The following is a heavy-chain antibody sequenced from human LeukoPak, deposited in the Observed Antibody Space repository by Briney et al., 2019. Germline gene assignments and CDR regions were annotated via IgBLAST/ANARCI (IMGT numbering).Heavy chain of an antibody. Sequence: GGSLRLSCATSGFTFSSYAMSWVRQAPGKGLEWVAVISYDGSNKYYADSVKGRFTISRDNSKNTLYLQMNSLRAEDTAVYYCAKGDSGYSSGWYSFWGQGTLVTVSS. CDR3: AKGDSGYSSGWYSF. V-gene: IGHV3-30*04. CDR1: GFTFSSYA. J-gene: IGHJ4*02. D-gene: IGHD6-19*01. CDR2: ISYDGSNK.